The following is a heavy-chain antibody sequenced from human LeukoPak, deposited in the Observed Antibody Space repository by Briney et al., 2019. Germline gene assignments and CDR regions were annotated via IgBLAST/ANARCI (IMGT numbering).Heavy chain of an antibody. CDR2: IRYDGSNK. CDR1: GFTFSSYG. V-gene: IGHV3-30*02. J-gene: IGHJ3*02. D-gene: IGHD3-22*01. Sequence: GGSLRLSCAASGFTFSSYGMHWVRQAPGKGLEWVAFIRYDGSNKYYADSVKGRFTISRDNSKNTLYLQMNSLRAEDTAVYYCANLGVGGVVVITTGLAFDIWGQGTMVTVSS. CDR3: ANLGVGGVVVITTGLAFDI.